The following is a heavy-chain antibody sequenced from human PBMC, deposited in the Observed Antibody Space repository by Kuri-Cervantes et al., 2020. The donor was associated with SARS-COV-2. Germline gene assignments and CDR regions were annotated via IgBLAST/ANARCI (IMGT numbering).Heavy chain of an antibody. J-gene: IGHJ2*01. CDR3: ARDRNWGAWYFDL. V-gene: IGHV3-7*01. CDR2: IKQDGSEK. CDR1: GFTFSSYW. D-gene: IGHD7-27*01. Sequence: GESLKISCAASGFTFSSYWMSWVRQAPGKGLEWVANIKQDGSEKYYVDSVKGRFTISRDNAKNSLYLQMNSLRAEDTAVYYCARDRNWGAWYFDLWGRGTLVTVSS.